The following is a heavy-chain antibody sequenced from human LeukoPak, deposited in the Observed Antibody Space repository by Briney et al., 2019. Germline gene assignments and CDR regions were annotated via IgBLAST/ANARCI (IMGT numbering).Heavy chain of an antibody. Sequence: SETLSLTCTVSGGSISSSRYYWAWIRQPPGKGLEWLGSIYYSGSTYYNPSLKSRATISVDTSKNQFSLKLSSVTAADTAVYYCARGKKVWRYFDWLLSPDFDYWGQGTLVTVSS. V-gene: IGHV4-39*07. J-gene: IGHJ4*02. CDR1: GGSISSSRYY. CDR3: ARGKKVWRYFDWLLSPDFDY. CDR2: IYYSGST. D-gene: IGHD3-9*01.